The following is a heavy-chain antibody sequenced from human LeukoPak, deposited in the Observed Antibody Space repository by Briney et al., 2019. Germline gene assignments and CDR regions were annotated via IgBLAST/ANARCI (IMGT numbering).Heavy chain of an antibody. D-gene: IGHD1-26*01. V-gene: IGHV4-34*01. Sequence: SETLSLTCAVYGGSFSGYYWSWIRQPPGKGLEWIASIYYSGTTYFNPSLKSRVAISLDMSKNQFSLNLTSVNVADTAVYYCARQSYSHGLLWGQGTLSTVSS. CDR3: ARQSYSHGLL. CDR1: GGSFSGYY. J-gene: IGHJ4*02. CDR2: IYYSGTT.